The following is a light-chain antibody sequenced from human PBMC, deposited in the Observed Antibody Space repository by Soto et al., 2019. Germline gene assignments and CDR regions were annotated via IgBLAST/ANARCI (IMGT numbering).Light chain of an antibody. Sequence: QSALTQPASVSGSPGQSITMSCTGTSSDVGGFIYVSWYQQHPGKAPKLMIYDVNNRPSGVSNRFSGSKSGNTASLTISGLQTEDEADYYCVSYTTSTSYVFGSGTKVTVL. J-gene: IGLJ1*01. CDR2: DVN. V-gene: IGLV2-14*03. CDR3: VSYTTSTSYV. CDR1: SSDVGGFIY.